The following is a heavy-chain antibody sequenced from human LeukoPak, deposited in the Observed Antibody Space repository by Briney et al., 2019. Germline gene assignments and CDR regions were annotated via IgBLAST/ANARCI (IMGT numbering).Heavy chain of an antibody. D-gene: IGHD1-7*01. Sequence: GGSLRLSCAASGFTLSDYSMTWIRQAPGKGLEWVSYMSRSGRSMYYADSVKGRFTISRDNAKNSVYLQMNSLGAEDTAVYYCARGLIETGTTFDYWGQGTLVTVSS. J-gene: IGHJ4*02. CDR2: MSRSGRSM. V-gene: IGHV3-11*04. CDR3: ARGLIETGTTFDY. CDR1: GFTLSDYS.